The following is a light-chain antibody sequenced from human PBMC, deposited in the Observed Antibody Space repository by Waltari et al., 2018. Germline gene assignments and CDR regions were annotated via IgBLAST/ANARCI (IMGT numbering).Light chain of an antibody. V-gene: IGLV2-14*01. CDR1: RSDVGGYNY. Sequence: QSALTQPASVSGSPVQSITIPGTGTRSDVGGYNYVSCYQQHPGKAPKLMIYDVTKRPSGVSTRFSGSKSGNTASLTISGLQAEDEADYYCSSFTSSSTLRVFGGGTKLTVL. CDR3: SSFTSSSTLRV. J-gene: IGLJ3*02. CDR2: DVT.